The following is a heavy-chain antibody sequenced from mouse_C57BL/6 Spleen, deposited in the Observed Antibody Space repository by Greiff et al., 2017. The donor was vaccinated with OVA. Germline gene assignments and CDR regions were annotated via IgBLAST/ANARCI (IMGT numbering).Heavy chain of an antibody. J-gene: IGHJ2*01. Sequence: EVKLMESGAELVRPGASVKLSCTASGFNIKDDYMHWVKQRPEQGLEWIGWIDPENGDTEYASKFQGKATITADTSSNTAYLQLSSLTSEDTAVYYCTPYYGSSSYYFDYWGQGTTLTVSS. V-gene: IGHV14-4*01. CDR2: IDPENGDT. CDR1: GFNIKDDY. CDR3: TPYYGSSSYYFDY. D-gene: IGHD1-1*01.